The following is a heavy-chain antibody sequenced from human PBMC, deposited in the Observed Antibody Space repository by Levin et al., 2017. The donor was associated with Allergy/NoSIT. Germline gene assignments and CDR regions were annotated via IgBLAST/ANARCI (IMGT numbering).Heavy chain of an antibody. CDR1: GFTFSSYG. CDR3: ARDGRDDYGDYVDY. Sequence: GGSLRLSCAASGFTFSSYGMHWVRQAPGKGLEWVAVIWYDGSNKYYADSVKGRFTISRDNSKNTLYLQMNSLRAEDTAVYYCARDGRDDYGDYVDYWGQGTLVTVSS. V-gene: IGHV3-33*01. D-gene: IGHD4-17*01. J-gene: IGHJ4*02. CDR2: IWYDGSNK.